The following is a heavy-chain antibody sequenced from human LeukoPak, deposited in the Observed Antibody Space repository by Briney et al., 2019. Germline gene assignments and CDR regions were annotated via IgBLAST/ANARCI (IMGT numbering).Heavy chain of an antibody. CDR3: ARDGAAAGAYYYYGMDV. V-gene: IGHV4-31*03. Sequence: SETLSLTCIVSGGSISSGGYYWSWIRQHPGKGLEWIGYIYYSGSTYYNPSLESRVTISVDTSKNQFSLKLSSVTAADTAVYYCARDGAAAGAYYYYGMDVWGQGTTVTVSS. D-gene: IGHD6-13*01. CDR2: IYYSGST. CDR1: GGSISSGGYY. J-gene: IGHJ6*02.